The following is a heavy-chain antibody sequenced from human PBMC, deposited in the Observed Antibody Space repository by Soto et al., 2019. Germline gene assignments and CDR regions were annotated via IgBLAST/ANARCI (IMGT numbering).Heavy chain of an antibody. J-gene: IGHJ5*02. Sequence: QVQLQEPGPGLVKPSGTLSLTCAVSGGSISSSNWWNWVRQPPGKGLEWIGEIHHSGSTNYNPSLKSRVTISVDKAKNQVSLKLNSVTGADTAVYYCARVRQGCSSTSCYFDPWGQGTLVTVSS. V-gene: IGHV4-4*02. CDR2: IHHSGST. D-gene: IGHD2-2*01. CDR3: ARVRQGCSSTSCYFDP. CDR1: GGSISSSNW.